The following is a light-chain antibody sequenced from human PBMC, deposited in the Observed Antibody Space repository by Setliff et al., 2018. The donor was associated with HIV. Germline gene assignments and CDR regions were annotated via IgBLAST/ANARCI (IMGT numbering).Light chain of an antibody. Sequence: QSVLTQPASVSGSPGQSITISCTGTSSDIGSYNFVSWYQQHPGKAPKLMISDVTRRPSGVSDRFSGSKSGHTASLTISGLQAEDEADHYCSSYTTSSTYVFGTGTKVTVL. J-gene: IGLJ1*01. CDR2: DVT. CDR3: SSYTTSSTYV. V-gene: IGLV2-14*03. CDR1: SSDIGSYNF.